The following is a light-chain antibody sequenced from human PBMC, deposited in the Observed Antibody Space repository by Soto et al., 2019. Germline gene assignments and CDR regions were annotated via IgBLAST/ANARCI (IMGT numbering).Light chain of an antibody. Sequence: EIVMTQSQATLSVSPGERATLSCRASQSVSSNLAWYQQKPGQAPRLLIYGASTRATGIPAKFSGSGSGTEFTLTISSLQSEDFAVYSCQQYNNWPFTFGTGTKVDIK. CDR3: QQYNNWPFT. CDR1: QSVSSN. J-gene: IGKJ3*01. CDR2: GAS. V-gene: IGKV3-15*01.